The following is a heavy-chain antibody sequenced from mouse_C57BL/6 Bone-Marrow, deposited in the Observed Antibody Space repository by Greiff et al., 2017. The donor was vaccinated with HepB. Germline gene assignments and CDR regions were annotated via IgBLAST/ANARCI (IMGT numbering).Heavy chain of an antibody. D-gene: IGHD1-1*01. CDR2: INPSSGYT. CDR3: YYGSSYY. V-gene: IGHV1-4*01. J-gene: IGHJ2*01. Sequence: QVHVKQSGAELARPGASVKMSCKASGYTFTSYTMHWVKQRPGQGLEWIGYINPSSGYTKYNQKFKDKATLTVDTSSSTAYMQLSSLTSEDSAVYYCYYGSSYYWGQGTTLTVSS. CDR1: GYTFTSYT.